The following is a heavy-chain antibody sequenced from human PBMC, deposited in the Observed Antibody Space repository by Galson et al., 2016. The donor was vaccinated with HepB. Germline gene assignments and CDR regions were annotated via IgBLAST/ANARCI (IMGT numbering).Heavy chain of an antibody. CDR1: GFPFSSYT. CDR3: TSLEVVDSDDAFDI. D-gene: IGHD3-3*01. V-gene: IGHV3-33*01. Sequence: SLRLSCAASGFPFSSYTMHWVRQAPGKGLEWVAVIWFDGSENYYADSVKGRFTMSRDDSKNTVYLEMNNLKIEDTAMYYCTSLEVVDSDDAFDIWGPGTMVTVSS. CDR2: IWFDGSEN. J-gene: IGHJ3*02.